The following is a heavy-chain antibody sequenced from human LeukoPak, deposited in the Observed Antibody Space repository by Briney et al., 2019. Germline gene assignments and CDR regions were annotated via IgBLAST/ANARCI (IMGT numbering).Heavy chain of an antibody. D-gene: IGHD3-10*01. Sequence: GGSLRLSCAASGFTFSNAWMNWVRQAPGKGVEWVGRIKSKSDGGTTDYAAPVKGRFTISRDDSKNTLYLQMNSLKTEDTAVYYCTTEGEVVRGVSLDCWGQGTLVTVSS. CDR1: GFTFSNAW. CDR2: IKSKSDGGTT. J-gene: IGHJ4*02. V-gene: IGHV3-15*01. CDR3: TTEGEVVRGVSLDC.